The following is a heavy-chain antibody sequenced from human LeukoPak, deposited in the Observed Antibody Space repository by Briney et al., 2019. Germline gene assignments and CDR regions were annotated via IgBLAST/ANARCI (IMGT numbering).Heavy chain of an antibody. D-gene: IGHD1-14*01. J-gene: IGHJ4*02. CDR3: ARSRVSHTTVSTLLY. CDR2: ISVYNGNT. Sequence: ASVKVSCKASGYTFSSYAIAWVRQAPGQGPEWMGSISVYNGNTEYAQKLQGRVTMTMDTFTNTAYMELWNLRPDDTAVYYCARSRVSHTTVSTLLYWGQGTLVTVSS. V-gene: IGHV1-18*01. CDR1: GYTFSSYA.